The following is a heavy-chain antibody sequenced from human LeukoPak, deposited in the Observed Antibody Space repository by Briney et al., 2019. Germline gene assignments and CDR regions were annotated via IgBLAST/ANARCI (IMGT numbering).Heavy chain of an antibody. J-gene: IGHJ4*02. CDR3: ANQIAAANPRDY. Sequence: GWSLRLSCPASGFTFSSYGMHWLRPAPAKELDGVAVISYDGSNKYYADSVKGRFTISRDNSKITLYLQMNSLRAEDTAVYYCANQIAAANPRDYWGQGTLVTVSS. V-gene: IGHV3-30*18. D-gene: IGHD6-13*01. CDR1: GFTFSSYG. CDR2: ISYDGSNK.